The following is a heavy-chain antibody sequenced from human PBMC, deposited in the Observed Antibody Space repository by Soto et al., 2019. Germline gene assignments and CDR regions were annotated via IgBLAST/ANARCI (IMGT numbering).Heavy chain of an antibody. CDR2: IYYSGST. CDR3: ARDNQAELDSMEYVY. Sequence: SETLSLTCTVSGGSISSYYWSWIRQPPGKGLEWIGYIYYSGSTNYNPSLKSRVTISVDTSKNQFSLKLSSVTAADTAVYYCARDNQAELDSMEYVYWGQGTLVTVSS. V-gene: IGHV4-59*01. CDR1: GGSISSYY. D-gene: IGHD2-8*01. J-gene: IGHJ4*02.